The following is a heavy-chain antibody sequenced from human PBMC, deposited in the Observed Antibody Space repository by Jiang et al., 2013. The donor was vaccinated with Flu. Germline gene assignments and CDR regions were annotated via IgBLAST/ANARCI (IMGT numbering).Heavy chain of an antibody. D-gene: IGHD2-2*01. CDR2: ISSSSSTI. CDR3: AREGDIVVVPAAMPGGWAHAGFGPEYYYYGMDV. Sequence: YSMNWVRQAPGKGLEWVSYISSSSSTIYYADSVKGRFTISRDNAKNSLYLQMNSLRDEDTAVYYCAREGDIVVVPAAMPGGWAHAGFGPEYYYYGMDVWGQGTTVTVSS. CDR1: YS. V-gene: IGHV3-48*02. J-gene: IGHJ6*02.